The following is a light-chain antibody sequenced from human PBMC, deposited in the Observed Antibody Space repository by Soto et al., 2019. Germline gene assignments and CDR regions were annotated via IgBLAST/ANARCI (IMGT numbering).Light chain of an antibody. J-gene: IGKJ3*01. Sequence: IVLTQSPGTLSLSPGERATLSCGASQSVTNNFLAWYQQKPGQAPRLLIYRASSRATGVPDSFSGSGSGTDFTLTISRLEPGDFAVYYCQQYGNPIFTFGPWTKVDI. V-gene: IGKV3-20*01. CDR1: QSVTNNF. CDR2: RAS. CDR3: QQYGNPIFT.